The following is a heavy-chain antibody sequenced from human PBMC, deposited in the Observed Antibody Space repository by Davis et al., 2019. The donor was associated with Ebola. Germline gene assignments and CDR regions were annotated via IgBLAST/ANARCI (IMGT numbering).Heavy chain of an antibody. D-gene: IGHD3-3*01. V-gene: IGHV3-9*01. CDR1: GFTFDDYA. Sequence: PGGSLRLSCAASGFTFDDYAMHWVRQAPGKGLEWVSGISWNSGSIGYADSVKGRFTISRDNAKNSLYLQMNSLRAEDTALYYCAKDINDFWSGRADYYYGMDVWGKGTTVTVSS. CDR3: AKDINDFWSGRADYYYGMDV. J-gene: IGHJ6*04. CDR2: ISWNSGSI.